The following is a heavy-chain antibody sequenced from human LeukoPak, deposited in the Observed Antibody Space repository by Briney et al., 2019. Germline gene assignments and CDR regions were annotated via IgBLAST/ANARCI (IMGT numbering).Heavy chain of an antibody. CDR3: ARNFPGRTEDV. CDR2: IYHTTT. D-gene: IGHD1-14*01. J-gene: IGHJ6*04. CDR1: GGSMSTYF. V-gene: IGHV4-59*01. Sequence: SETLSLTCTVSGGSMSTYFWTWVRQSPGKGLEWVGYIYHTTTTYNPSLKGRVTISADMPQNQFSLKVTSVTAADTAVYYCARNFPGRTEDVWGKGTTVIVSS.